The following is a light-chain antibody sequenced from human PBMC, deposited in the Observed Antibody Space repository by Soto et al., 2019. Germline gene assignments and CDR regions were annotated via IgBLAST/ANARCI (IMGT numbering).Light chain of an antibody. CDR1: SSDVGAYNY. CDR3: SSYAGNNAVV. Sequence: QSALTQPPSASGSPGQSVTISCTGTSSDVGAYNYVSWYQQHPGKAPKLMIYDVSKRPSGVPDRFSGSRSGNTASLTVSGLQAEDEAEYYCSSYAGNNAVVFCGGTKLTVL. J-gene: IGLJ2*01. CDR2: DVS. V-gene: IGLV2-8*01.